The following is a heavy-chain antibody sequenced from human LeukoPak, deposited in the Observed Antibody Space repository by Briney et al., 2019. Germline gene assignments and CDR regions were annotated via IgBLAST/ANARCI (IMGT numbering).Heavy chain of an antibody. CDR3: TRSQYYDYVWGSYPIPPSDS. CDR1: GFNFDDYG. CDR2: IRSKHYGATR. Sequence: GGSLRLSCTASGFNFDDYGMSWFRQAPGKGLEWLGFIRSKHYGATREYAASVKGRFIISRDDYKTIVYLQMNSLKSEDTAVYYCTRSQYYDYVWGSYPIPPSDSWGQGTLVTVSS. J-gene: IGHJ5*01. V-gene: IGHV3-49*03. D-gene: IGHD3-16*02.